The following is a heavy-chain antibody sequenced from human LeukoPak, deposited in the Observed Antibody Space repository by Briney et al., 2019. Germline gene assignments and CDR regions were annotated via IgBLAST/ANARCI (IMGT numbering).Heavy chain of an antibody. Sequence: ASVKVSCKASGYTFIEYNMYWVRQAPGQGLEWMGRINPNSGDTYYAQKFQGRVTMTRDTSINTAYMELSRLTSDDTAVYYCARESIPQMTILVYWGQGTLVTVSS. D-gene: IGHD2-15*01. V-gene: IGHV1-2*02. CDR3: ARESIPQMTILVY. CDR1: GYTFIEYN. J-gene: IGHJ4*02. CDR2: INPNSGDT.